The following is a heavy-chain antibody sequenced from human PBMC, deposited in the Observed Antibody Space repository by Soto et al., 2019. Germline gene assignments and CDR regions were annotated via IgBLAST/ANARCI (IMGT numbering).Heavy chain of an antibody. V-gene: IGHV4-61*01. CDR3: ARDYGDYWFDP. J-gene: IGHJ5*02. CDR1: GGSVSSGSYY. CDR2: IYYSGST. Sequence: NPSETLSLTCTVSGGSVSSGSYYWSWIRQPPGKGLEWIGYIYYSGSTSYNPSLKSRVTISVDTSKNQFSLKLSSVTAADTAVYYCARDYGDYWFDPWGQGTLVTVSS. D-gene: IGHD4-17*01.